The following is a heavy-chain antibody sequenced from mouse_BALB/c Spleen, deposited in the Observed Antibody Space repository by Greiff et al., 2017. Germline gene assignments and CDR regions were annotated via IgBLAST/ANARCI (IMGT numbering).Heavy chain of an antibody. CDR1: GYTFTSYY. Sequence: QVHVKQSGAELVKPGASVKLSCKASGYTFTSYYMYWVKQRPGQGLEWIGEINPSNGGTNFNEKFKSKATLTVDKSSSTAYMQLSSLTSEDSAVYYCTRGIYDGYYVDAMDYWGQGTSVTVSS. D-gene: IGHD2-3*01. J-gene: IGHJ4*01. CDR3: TRGIYDGYYVDAMDY. V-gene: IGHV1S81*02. CDR2: INPSNGGT.